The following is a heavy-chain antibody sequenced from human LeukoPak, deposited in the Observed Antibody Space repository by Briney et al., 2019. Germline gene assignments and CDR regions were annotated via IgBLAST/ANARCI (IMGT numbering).Heavy chain of an antibody. V-gene: IGHV3-30*18. Sequence: GGSLRLSCAASGFSFKDYNMHWVRQAPGMGLEWVAVITYDGSNKYYTDSVKGRFTISRDNSENTLYLQINSLRVEDTAVYYCAKDTPTTGYHLDSWGQGTLVTVSS. J-gene: IGHJ4*02. CDR3: AKDTPTTGYHLDS. D-gene: IGHD1-1*01. CDR2: ITYDGSNK. CDR1: GFSFKDYN.